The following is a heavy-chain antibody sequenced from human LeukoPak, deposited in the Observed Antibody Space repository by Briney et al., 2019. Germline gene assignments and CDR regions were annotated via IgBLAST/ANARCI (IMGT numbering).Heavy chain of an antibody. CDR3: ARDHSSDCSSASCYLGP. V-gene: IGHV3-11*01. CDR1: GFTFSDYY. J-gene: IGHJ5*02. D-gene: IGHD2-2*01. CDR2: ISGSGSTI. Sequence: PGGSLRLSCAASGFTFSDYYMSWIRQAPGKGLEWVSYISGSGSTIYYADSVKGRFTISRDNAKNSLYLQMNSLRAEDTAVYYCARDHSSDCSSASCYLGPWGQGTLVTVSS.